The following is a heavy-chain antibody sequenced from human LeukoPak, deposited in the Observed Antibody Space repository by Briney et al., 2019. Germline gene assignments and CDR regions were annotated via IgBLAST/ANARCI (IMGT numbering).Heavy chain of an antibody. V-gene: IGHV3-23*01. CDR1: GFTFSSYA. Sequence: GGSLRLSCAASGFTFSSYAMSWVRQAPGKGLEWVSDIGGSGGSTKYADSVKGRFLISRDKSNNTLSLQMNSLTAEDTAVYYCAKGGKLRTVGGTFDFWGQGTLVTVAS. D-gene: IGHD6-19*01. CDR3: AKGGKLRTVGGTFDF. J-gene: IGHJ4*02. CDR2: IGGSGGST.